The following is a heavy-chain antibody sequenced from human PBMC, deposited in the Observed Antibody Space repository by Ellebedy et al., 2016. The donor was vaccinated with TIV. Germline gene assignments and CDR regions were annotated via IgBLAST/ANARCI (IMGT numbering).Heavy chain of an antibody. CDR3: ARDLASYDFWSGPPPYYMDV. CDR2: IKQDGSAK. J-gene: IGHJ6*03. D-gene: IGHD3-3*01. V-gene: IGHV3-7*01. CDR1: GFTFSSYW. Sequence: GGSLRLXXAASGFTFSSYWMQWVRQAPGKGLEWVANIKQDGSAKYYVDSVKGRFTISRDNAKNSVYLQMNNLRAEDTAVYYCARDLASYDFWSGPPPYYMDVWGRGTTVIVSS.